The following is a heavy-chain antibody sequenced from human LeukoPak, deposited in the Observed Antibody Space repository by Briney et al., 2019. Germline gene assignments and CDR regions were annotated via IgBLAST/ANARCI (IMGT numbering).Heavy chain of an antibody. Sequence: ASVKVSCKASGYTFTSYGITWVRQAPGQGLEWMGWISAYNGNTNYAQKLQGRVTMTTDTSTSTAYMNLRSLRSDDTAVYYCARGRRLRLTYYYYYYMDVWGKGTTVTISS. V-gene: IGHV1-18*01. J-gene: IGHJ6*03. CDR3: ARGRRLRLTYYYYYYMDV. CDR2: ISAYNGNT. D-gene: IGHD3-16*01. CDR1: GYTFTSYG.